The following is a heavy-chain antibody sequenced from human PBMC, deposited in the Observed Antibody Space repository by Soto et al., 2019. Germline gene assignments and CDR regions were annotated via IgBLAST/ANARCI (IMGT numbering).Heavy chain of an antibody. V-gene: IGHV4-59*01. CDR1: SGSMSSYY. J-gene: IGHJ6*03. Sequence: SETLSLTCTVSSGSMSSYYWNWIRQPPGKGLEWIGYIYYSGSTNYNPSLKSRVTISVDTSKNQFSLKLSSVTAADTAVYYCARGDTIFGVYYYDYMDVWGKGTTVTVSS. CDR3: ARGDTIFGVYYYDYMDV. D-gene: IGHD3-3*01. CDR2: IYYSGST.